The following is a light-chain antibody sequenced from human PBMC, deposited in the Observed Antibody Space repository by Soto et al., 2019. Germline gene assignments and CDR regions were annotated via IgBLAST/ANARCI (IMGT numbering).Light chain of an antibody. CDR2: GAS. Sequence: EIVMTQSPATLSVSPGERATLSCRASQSVSSNLAWYQHKPGQAPRLLIYGASTRATGIPARFSGSGSGTEFTLTINRMQAEDLAVYYCQPYKHWPLPVGGGTKVDIK. CDR1: QSVSSN. V-gene: IGKV3-15*01. J-gene: IGKJ4*01. CDR3: QPYKHWPLP.